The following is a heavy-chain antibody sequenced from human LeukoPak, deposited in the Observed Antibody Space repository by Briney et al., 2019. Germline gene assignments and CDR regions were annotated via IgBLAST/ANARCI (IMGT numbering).Heavy chain of an antibody. Sequence: ASVKVSCKASGYTFTVYYMRWVRQAPGQGLEWMGWINPNSGGTNYAQKFQGRVTMTRDTSISSAYMELSRLRSDDTAVYYCARVLSGFSYFEYWGQGTLVTVSS. D-gene: IGHD5-12*01. J-gene: IGHJ4*02. V-gene: IGHV1-2*02. CDR2: INPNSGGT. CDR3: ARVLSGFSYFEY. CDR1: GYTFTVYY.